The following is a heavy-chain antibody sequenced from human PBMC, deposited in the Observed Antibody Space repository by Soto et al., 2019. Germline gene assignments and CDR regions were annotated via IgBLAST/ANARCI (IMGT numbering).Heavy chain of an antibody. Sequence: QVQLQESGPGLVKPSQTLSLTCTVSGGSISSGGYYWSWIRQHPGNGLEWIGYIYYSGSTYYNPSLKSRVTISVDTSKNQFSLKLSSVTAADTAVYYCARVCSSSCSPRGGSYCGQGTMVTVSS. V-gene: IGHV4-31*03. D-gene: IGHD6-13*01. CDR3: ARVCSSSCSPRGGSY. CDR1: GGSISSGGYY. J-gene: IGHJ4*02. CDR2: IYYSGST.